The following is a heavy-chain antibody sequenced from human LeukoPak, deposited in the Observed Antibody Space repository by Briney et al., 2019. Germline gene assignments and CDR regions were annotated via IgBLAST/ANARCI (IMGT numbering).Heavy chain of an antibody. V-gene: IGHV4-34*01. CDR1: GGSFSGYY. D-gene: IGHD2-2*01. J-gene: IGHJ4*02. Sequence: SETLSLTCAVYGGSFSGYYWSWIRQPPGKGLEWIGEINHSGSTNYNPSLKSRVTISVDTSKNQFSLKLSSVTAADTAVYYCARRGVPAAIYYFDYWDQGTLVTVSS. CDR2: INHSGST. CDR3: ARRGVPAAIYYFDY.